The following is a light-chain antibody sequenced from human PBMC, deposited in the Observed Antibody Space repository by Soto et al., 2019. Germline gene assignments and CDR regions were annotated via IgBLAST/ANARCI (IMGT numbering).Light chain of an antibody. V-gene: IGKV3-11*01. Sequence: EIVLTQFPATLSLSPGDGATLSCRASQSVSSYLAWYQQKRGQAPRLLIYDSSNRATGIPARFSGSGSGTDFSLIISSLEPEDFAVYYCQQRSVWPLTFGGGTKVVIK. CDR3: QQRSVWPLT. J-gene: IGKJ4*01. CDR2: DSS. CDR1: QSVSSY.